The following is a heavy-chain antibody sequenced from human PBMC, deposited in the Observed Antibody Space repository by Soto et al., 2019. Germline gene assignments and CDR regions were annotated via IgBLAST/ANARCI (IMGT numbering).Heavy chain of an antibody. CDR2: IVPIVGTT. CDR3: VRVVAIPGYPDH. V-gene: IGHV1-69*12. D-gene: IGHD5-12*01. CDR1: GGTFSSYA. J-gene: IGHJ4*02. Sequence: QAQLVQSGAEVRQPASSVKVSCKTSGGTFSSYAISWVRQAAGQGLEWMGGIVPIVGTTTYAQKFQGRVTITADEATSTAYMQLSRLRSDDTAVYYCVRVVAIPGYPDHWGQGTLVTVSS.